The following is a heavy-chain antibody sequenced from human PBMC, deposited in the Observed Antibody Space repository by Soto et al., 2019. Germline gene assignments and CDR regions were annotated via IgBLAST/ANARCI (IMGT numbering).Heavy chain of an antibody. J-gene: IGHJ6*03. CDR2: ISYDGSNK. Sequence: PGGSLRLSCAASGFTFSSYGMHWVRQAPGKGLEWVAVISYDGSNKYYADSVKGRFTISRDNSKNTLYLQMNSLRAEDTAVYYCAKDYSFAMPYHCMDVWGKGTTVTVSS. CDR3: AKDYSFAMPYHCMDV. V-gene: IGHV3-30*18. D-gene: IGHD2-2*01. CDR1: GFTFSSYG.